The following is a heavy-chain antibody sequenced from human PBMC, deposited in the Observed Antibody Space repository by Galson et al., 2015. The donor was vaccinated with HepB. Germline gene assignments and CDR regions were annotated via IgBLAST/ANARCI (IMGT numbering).Heavy chain of an antibody. CDR1: GFAFSGHT. J-gene: IGHJ4*02. Sequence: SLRLSCAASGFAFSGHTMHWVRQAPGKGLEYVSGISSVGGSIYYADSFKGRFTIFKDSSKNTLYLQMSSLRPEDTAVFYCVKDRTGTTGGVFDYWGQGTLVTVSS. CDR2: ISSVGGSI. D-gene: IGHD1-1*01. CDR3: VKDRTGTTGGVFDY. V-gene: IGHV3-64D*06.